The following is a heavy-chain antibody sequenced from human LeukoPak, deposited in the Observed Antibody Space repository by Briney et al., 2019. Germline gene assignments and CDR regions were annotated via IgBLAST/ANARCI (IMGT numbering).Heavy chain of an antibody. V-gene: IGHV1-2*02. D-gene: IGHD3-3*01. CDR3: ARGGRFLEWLLTFDY. CDR2: INPSSGGT. Sequence: GASVKVSCKASGYTFTGYYMHWVRQAPGQGLEWMGWINPSSGGTNYAQKFQGRVTMTRDTSISTAYMELSRLRSDDTAVYYCARGGRFLEWLLTFDYWGQGTLVTVSS. CDR1: GYTFTGYY. J-gene: IGHJ4*02.